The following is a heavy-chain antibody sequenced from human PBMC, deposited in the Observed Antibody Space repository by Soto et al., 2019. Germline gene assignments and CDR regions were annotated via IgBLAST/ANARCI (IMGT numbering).Heavy chain of an antibody. Sequence: QVQLVESGGGLVRPGESLRLSCAASEFTFSSYGMHWVRQAPGKGLEWVAVISYDGSNKYYADSVKGRFTISRDNSKNTLYLQMNSLRAEDTAVYYCATYPSSIDYWGQGTLVTVSS. V-gene: IGHV3-30*03. J-gene: IGHJ4*02. CDR3: ATYPSSIDY. CDR1: EFTFSSYG. CDR2: ISYDGSNK.